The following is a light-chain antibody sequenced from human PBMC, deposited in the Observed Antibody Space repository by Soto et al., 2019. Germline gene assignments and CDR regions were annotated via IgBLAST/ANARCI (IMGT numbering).Light chain of an antibody. CDR2: GAS. CDR3: QQVHDYPIT. V-gene: IGKV1-9*01. CDR1: QDISSY. Sequence: DIQLTQSPSFLSASVGERVTVTCRSSQDISSYLAWYQQKPGKAPKVLIYGASTLQSGVPPRFGGSGSGTVFTLTISSLQPEDCANYFCQQVHDYPITFGGGTKV. J-gene: IGKJ4*01.